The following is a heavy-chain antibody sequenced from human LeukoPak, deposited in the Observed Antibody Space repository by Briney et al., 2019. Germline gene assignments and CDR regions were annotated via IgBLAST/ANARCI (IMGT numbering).Heavy chain of an antibody. V-gene: IGHV1-69*13. CDR2: IIPVFGTA. Sequence: SVKVSCKASGGTFSTYVISWVRQAPGQGLEWMGGIIPVFGTANYAQKFQGRVTITADESTSTAYMELSSLRSEDTAVYYCARAGYGDYWLHYYYYMDVWGKGTTVTISS. J-gene: IGHJ6*03. CDR1: GGTFSTYV. D-gene: IGHD4-17*01. CDR3: ARAGYGDYWLHYYYYMDV.